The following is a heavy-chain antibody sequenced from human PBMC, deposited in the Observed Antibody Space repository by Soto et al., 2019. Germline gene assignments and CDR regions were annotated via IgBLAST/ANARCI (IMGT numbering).Heavy chain of an antibody. CDR2: IYSGGST. D-gene: IGHD1-7*01. CDR1: GFTVSSNY. CDR3: ARGKGHNWNSNWFDP. V-gene: IGHV3-66*01. Sequence: EVQLVESGGGLVQPGGSLRLSCAASGFTVSSNYMSWVRQAPGKGLEWVSVIYSGGSTYYAVSVKGRFTISRDNSKNTLYHQMNSLRAEETAVYYCARGKGHNWNSNWFDPWGQGTLVTVSS. J-gene: IGHJ5*02.